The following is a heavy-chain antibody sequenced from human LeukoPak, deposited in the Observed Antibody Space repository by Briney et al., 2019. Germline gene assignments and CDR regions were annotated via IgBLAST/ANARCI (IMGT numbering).Heavy chain of an antibody. V-gene: IGHV3-15*01. Sequence: SGGSLRLSCAASGFTFTNAWMNWVRQAPGRGLEWVGRIKSKIDGGTTDYAAPVKGRFTISRDDSKHTVYLQMNNLKTDDTAVYYCSTMFYDYWSGYYVADYWGQGTLVTVSS. CDR1: GFTFTNAW. D-gene: IGHD3-3*01. CDR2: IKSKIDGGTT. CDR3: STMFYDYWSGYYVADY. J-gene: IGHJ4*02.